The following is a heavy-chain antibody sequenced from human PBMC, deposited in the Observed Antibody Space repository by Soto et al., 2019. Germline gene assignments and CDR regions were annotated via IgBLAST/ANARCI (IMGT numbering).Heavy chain of an antibody. D-gene: IGHD6-6*01. Sequence: PGESLKISCKGSGYSFTSYWIGWVRQMPGKGLEWMGIIYPGDSDTRYSPSFQGQVTISADKSISTAYLQWSSLKASATAMYYCARLEYSSTPPLYYYYGMDVWGQGTTVTVSS. CDR1: GYSFTSYW. CDR3: ARLEYSSTPPLYYYYGMDV. V-gene: IGHV5-51*01. CDR2: IYPGDSDT. J-gene: IGHJ6*02.